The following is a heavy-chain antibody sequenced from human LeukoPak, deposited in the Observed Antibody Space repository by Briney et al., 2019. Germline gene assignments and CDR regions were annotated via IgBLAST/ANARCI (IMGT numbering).Heavy chain of an antibody. V-gene: IGHV3-7*03. Sequence: HAGGSLRLSCAGSGFTFSNYWMSWVRQAPGKGLEWVANIKEDGSDKFYLDSVKGRFTISRDNSKNTLYLQMNSLRAEDTAVYYCAKDGDSSSSFDYWGQGTLVTVSS. J-gene: IGHJ4*02. D-gene: IGHD6-6*01. CDR1: GFTFSNYW. CDR3: AKDGDSSSSFDY. CDR2: IKEDGSDK.